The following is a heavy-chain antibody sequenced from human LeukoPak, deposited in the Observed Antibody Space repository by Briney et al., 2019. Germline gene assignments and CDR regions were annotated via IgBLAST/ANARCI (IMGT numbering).Heavy chain of an antibody. CDR2: IIPIFGTA. CDR3: ARGRSAYCGGDCYYDAFDI. CDR1: GATFISYA. V-gene: IGHV1-69*13. Sequence: ASVKVSCKASGATFISYAMSWVRQAPGQGLEWMGGIIPIFGTANYAQKFQGRVTITADESTSTAYMELSSLRSEDTAVYYCARGRSAYCGGDCYYDAFDIWGQGTMVTVS. J-gene: IGHJ3*02. D-gene: IGHD2-21*02.